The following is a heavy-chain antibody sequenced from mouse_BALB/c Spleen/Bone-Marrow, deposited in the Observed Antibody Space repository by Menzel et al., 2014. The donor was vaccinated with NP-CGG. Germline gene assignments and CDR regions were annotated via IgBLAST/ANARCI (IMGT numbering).Heavy chain of an antibody. D-gene: IGHD2-4*01. Sequence: VQLKESGAELVKPGASVKLSCTASGFNIKDTYMHWVKQRPEQGLEWIGRIDPANGSTKYDPKFQGKATITADTSSDTAYLQLSSLTSEDTAVYYCARERDYDYAYAMDYWGQGTSVTVSS. CDR2: IDPANGST. V-gene: IGHV14-3*02. J-gene: IGHJ4*01. CDR3: ARERDYDYAYAMDY. CDR1: GFNIKDTY.